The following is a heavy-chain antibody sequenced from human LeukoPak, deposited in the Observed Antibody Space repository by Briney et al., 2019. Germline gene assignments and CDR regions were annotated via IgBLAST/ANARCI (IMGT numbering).Heavy chain of an antibody. Sequence: SVKVSCKASGGTFSSYAISWVRQAPGQGLEWMGGIIPILGTANYAQKFQGRVTITADESTSTAYMELSSLRSEDTAVYYCARTVVTRRGYYYYYGMDVWGQGTTVTVSS. J-gene: IGHJ6*02. D-gene: IGHD4-23*01. CDR2: IIPILGTA. CDR3: ARTVVTRRGYYYYYGMDV. CDR1: GGTFSSYA. V-gene: IGHV1-69*13.